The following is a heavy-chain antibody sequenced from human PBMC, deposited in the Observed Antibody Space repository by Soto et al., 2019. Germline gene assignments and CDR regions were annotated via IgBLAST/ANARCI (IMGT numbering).Heavy chain of an antibody. CDR1: GGSFSGYY. J-gene: IGHJ6*02. Sequence: QVQLQQWGAGLLKPSETLSLTCAVYGGSFSGYYWSWIRQPPGKGLAWIGEINHSGSTNYNPSLKRRIIISVDTSKNQFSLNLSSVTAADTAVYYCARGAGFWSGYLYYYYGMDVWGQGTTVTVSS. CDR2: INHSGST. CDR3: ARGAGFWSGYLYYYYGMDV. V-gene: IGHV4-34*01. D-gene: IGHD3-3*01.